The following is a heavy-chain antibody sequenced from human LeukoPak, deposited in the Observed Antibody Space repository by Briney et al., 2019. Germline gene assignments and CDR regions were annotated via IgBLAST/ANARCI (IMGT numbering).Heavy chain of an antibody. CDR3: AGSSGWARYFDY. CDR2: IKQDGSEE. V-gene: IGHV3-7*05. Sequence: GGSLRLSCAASGHSFSDYWMNWVRQAPGKGLEWVANIKQDGSEEYYVDSVKGRFTLSRDNAKKSLYLQMNSLRAEDTAVYYCAGSSGWARYFDYWGQGTLVTVSS. D-gene: IGHD6-19*01. J-gene: IGHJ4*02. CDR1: GHSFSDYW.